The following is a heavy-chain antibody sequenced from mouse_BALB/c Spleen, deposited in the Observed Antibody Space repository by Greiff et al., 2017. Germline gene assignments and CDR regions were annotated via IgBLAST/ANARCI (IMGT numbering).Heavy chain of an antibody. V-gene: IGHV3-2*02. CDR2: ISYSGST. Sequence: EVQLQQSGPGLVKPSQSLSLTCTVTGYSITSDYAWNWIRQFPGNKLEWMGYISYSGSTSYNPSLKSRISITRDTSKNQFFLQLNSVTTEDTATYYCARRNYGNYETIDYWGQGTTLTVSS. J-gene: IGHJ2*01. CDR3: ARRNYGNYETIDY. CDR1: GYSITSDYA. D-gene: IGHD2-1*01.